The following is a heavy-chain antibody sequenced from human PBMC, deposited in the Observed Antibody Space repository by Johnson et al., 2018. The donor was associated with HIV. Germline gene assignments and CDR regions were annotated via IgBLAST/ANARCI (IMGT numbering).Heavy chain of an antibody. J-gene: IGHJ3*02. CDR1: GFTFSSYG. CDR3: ARIVRMTTVVIGDAFDI. V-gene: IGHV3-30*03. CDR2: LLYDGTNK. Sequence: QVLLVESGGGVVQPGRSLRLSCAASGFTFSSYGMHWVRQAPGKGLEWVAFLLYDGTNKNYGDSVKGRFTISRDNSKNTLYLQMNSLRAEDTAVYYCARIVRMTTVVIGDAFDIWGQGTKVTVSS. D-gene: IGHD4-23*01.